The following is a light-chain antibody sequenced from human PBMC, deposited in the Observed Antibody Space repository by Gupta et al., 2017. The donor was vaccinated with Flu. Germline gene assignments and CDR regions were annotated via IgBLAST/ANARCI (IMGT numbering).Light chain of an antibody. J-gene: IGKJ2*01. CDR3: QQYGDSPRT. V-gene: IGKV3-20*01. CDR2: GVS. CDR1: HTVFSNY. Sequence: GTLSLSPGERATRSCTSSHTVFSNYSALCQQTPRQAPLLLLYGVSSTATSIPDRFSGSGSGTDFTLTISRLEPDDFAVYYCQQYGDSPRTFGQGTKLEI.